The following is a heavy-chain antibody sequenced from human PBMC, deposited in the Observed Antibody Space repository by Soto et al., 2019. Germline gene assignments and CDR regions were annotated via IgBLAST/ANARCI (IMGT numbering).Heavy chain of an antibody. J-gene: IGHJ5*02. CDR2: IYYSGST. CDR3: ARPKASGTSGWWFDP. Sequence: QVQLQESGPGLVKPSETLSLTCTVSGGSISSSYWSWIRQPPGKGLEWIGYIYYSGSTNYNPSLKSRVTISVDTSKNQFSLKLSSVTAADTAVYYCARPKASGTSGWWFDPWGQGTLVTVSS. D-gene: IGHD1-1*01. CDR1: GGSISSSY. V-gene: IGHV4-59*01.